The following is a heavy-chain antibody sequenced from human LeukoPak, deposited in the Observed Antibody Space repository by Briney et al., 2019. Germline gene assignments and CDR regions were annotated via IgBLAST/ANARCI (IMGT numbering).Heavy chain of an antibody. Sequence: GASVKVSCKASGGTFSSYAISWVRQAPGQGLEWMGWINAGNGNTKYSQKFQGRVTITRDTSASTAYMELSSLRSEDTAVYYCARGGHRGSYYVAPADVFNIGAKGKMVTVS. CDR3: ARGGHRGSYYVAPADVFNI. CDR2: INAGNGNT. V-gene: IGHV1-3*01. J-gene: IGHJ3*02. D-gene: IGHD1-26*01. CDR1: GGTFSSYA.